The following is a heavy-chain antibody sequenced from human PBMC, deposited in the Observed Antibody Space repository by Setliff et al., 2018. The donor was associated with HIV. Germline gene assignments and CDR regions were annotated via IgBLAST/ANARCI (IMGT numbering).Heavy chain of an antibody. Sequence: SETLSLTCTVSGGSISGYYWSWVRQPPEKRLELIGFIHYSGSTHHNPSLKSRVTISVDTSKNQFSLKLSSVTAADTAVYYCASTGYSSGWSFDYWGQGTLVTVSS. CDR1: GGSISGYY. CDR3: ASTGYSSGWSFDY. V-gene: IGHV4-59*12. J-gene: IGHJ4*02. D-gene: IGHD6-19*01. CDR2: IHYSGST.